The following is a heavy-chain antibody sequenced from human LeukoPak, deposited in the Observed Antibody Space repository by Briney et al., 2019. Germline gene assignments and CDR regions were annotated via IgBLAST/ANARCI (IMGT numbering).Heavy chain of an antibody. Sequence: SETLSLTCTVSGGSISSSSYYWGWIRQPPGKGLEWIGSMYYIGSTYYNPSLKSRVTISVDTSKNQFSLKLSSVTAADTAVYYCARDRGRRVEMATPVDYWGQGTLVTVSS. CDR3: ARDRGRRVEMATPVDY. J-gene: IGHJ4*02. D-gene: IGHD5-24*01. CDR2: MYYIGST. CDR1: GGSISSSSYY. V-gene: IGHV4-39*07.